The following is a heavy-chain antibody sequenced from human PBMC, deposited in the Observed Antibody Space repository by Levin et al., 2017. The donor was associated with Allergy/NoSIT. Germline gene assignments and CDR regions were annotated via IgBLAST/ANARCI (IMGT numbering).Heavy chain of an antibody. CDR1: GYTFNRFW. CDR2: FYPGDSNT. J-gene: IGHJ4*02. D-gene: IGHD3-10*01. Sequence: GASVKVSCQGSGYTFNRFWIGWVRQLPGKGLEWMGVFYPGDSNTAYSPSFQGQVTISVDKSINTAYLHFTNLRTSDTATYYCARSEFYKSWFFFDSWGQGTQVTVSS. V-gene: IGHV5-51*01. CDR3: ARSEFYKSWFFFDS.